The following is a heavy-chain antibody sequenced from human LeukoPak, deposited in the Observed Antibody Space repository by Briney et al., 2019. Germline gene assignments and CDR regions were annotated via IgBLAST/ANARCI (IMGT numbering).Heavy chain of an antibody. CDR3: ARQSSRYYDYVWGSYRYAALDY. CDR1: GYSFNSYW. CDR2: IYPGDSDT. J-gene: IGHJ4*02. Sequence: GESLKISCKGSGYSFNSYWIGWVRQMPGKGLEWMGIIYPGDSDTRYSPSFQGQVTISADKSISTAYLQWSSLKASDTAMYYCARQSSRYYDYVWGSYRYAALDYWGQGTPVTVSS. V-gene: IGHV5-51*01. D-gene: IGHD3-16*02.